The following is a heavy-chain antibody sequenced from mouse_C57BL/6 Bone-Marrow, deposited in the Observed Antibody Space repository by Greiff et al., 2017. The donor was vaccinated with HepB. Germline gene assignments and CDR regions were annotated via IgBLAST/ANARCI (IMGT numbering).Heavy chain of an antibody. J-gene: IGHJ2*01. CDR3: AIGPFDY. CDR2: IWSGGST. CDR1: GFSLTSYG. Sequence: VKLMESGPGLVQPSQSLSITCTVSGFSLTSYGVHWVRQSPGKGLEWLGVIWSGGSTDYNAAFISRLSISKDNSKSQVFFKINNLQSDDTAIYYCAIGPFDYWGQGTTLTVSS. V-gene: IGHV2-2*01.